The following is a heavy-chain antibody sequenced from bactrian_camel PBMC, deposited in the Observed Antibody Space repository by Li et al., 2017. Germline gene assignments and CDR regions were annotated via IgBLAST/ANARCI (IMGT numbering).Heavy chain of an antibody. CDR3: AEDTVGRSGSAHWDPARYNL. J-gene: IGHJ4*01. D-gene: IGHD2*01. CDR2: IDDVGST. Sequence: VQLVESGGGSVQPGGSLRLSCATSVGSFYCMGWYRQIPGKEREAVAAIDDVGSTSYANSVKGRFTISRDNPKKTLDLQMNNLKPEDAAIYYCAEDTVGRSGSAHWDPARYNLWGQGTQVTVS. CDR1: VGSFYC. V-gene: IGHV3S53*01.